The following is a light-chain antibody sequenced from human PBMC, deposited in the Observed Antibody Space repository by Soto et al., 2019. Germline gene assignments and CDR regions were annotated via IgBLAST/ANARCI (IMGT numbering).Light chain of an antibody. CDR3: QQYNSYST. Sequence: DIEMTQSPSSLSASVGDRITISCRASQNINTFLNWYQQKGGKAPKLLIHGASSLQSGVPLRFSGSGSGTEFTLTISSLQPDDFATYYCQQYNSYSTFGQGTRLEIK. J-gene: IGKJ5*01. V-gene: IGKV1-16*01. CDR2: GAS. CDR1: QNINTF.